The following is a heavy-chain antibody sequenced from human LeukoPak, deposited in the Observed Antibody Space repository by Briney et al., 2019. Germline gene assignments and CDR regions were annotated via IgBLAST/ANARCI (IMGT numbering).Heavy chain of an antibody. CDR3: AKDIGYCSGGSCYPSRDFDY. Sequence: GGSLRLSCAASGFTFSSYSMTWVRQAPGKGLEWVAFIRYDGSNKYYADSVKGRFTISRDNSKNTLYLQMNSLRAEDTAVYYCAKDIGYCSGGSCYPSRDFDYWGQGTLVTVSS. CDR2: IRYDGSNK. CDR1: GFTFSSYS. J-gene: IGHJ4*02. D-gene: IGHD2-15*01. V-gene: IGHV3-30*02.